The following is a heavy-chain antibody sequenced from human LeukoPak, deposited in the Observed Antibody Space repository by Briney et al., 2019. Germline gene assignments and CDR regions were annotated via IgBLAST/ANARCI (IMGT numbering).Heavy chain of an antibody. J-gene: IGHJ4*02. CDR3: ARARTNYYYDSSGYTTRGGFFDS. Sequence: SETLSLTCAVYGGSFSGYYWSWIRQPPGKGLEWIGEINHSGSTNYNPSLKSRVTISVDTSKNQFSLKLSSVTAADTAVYYCARARTNYYYDSSGYTTRGGFFDSWGLGTLVTVSS. CDR2: INHSGST. CDR1: GGSFSGYY. D-gene: IGHD3-22*01. V-gene: IGHV4-34*01.